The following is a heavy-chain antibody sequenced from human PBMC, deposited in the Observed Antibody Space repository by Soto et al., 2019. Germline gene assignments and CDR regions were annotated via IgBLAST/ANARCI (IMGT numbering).Heavy chain of an antibody. CDR2: INTANGNT. V-gene: IGHV1-3*04. CDR1: GYSFNTYA. D-gene: IGHD1-1*01. J-gene: IGHJ5*02. CDR3: ARRYKSAGWFDP. Sequence: QVQLVQSGAEVKKPGASVRVSCQASGYSFNTYAIHWVRQAPGQGLEWMGWINTANGNTEYSQKFQGRVTFTRDTSATTAYMDLSRLRSEDTGTYYCARRYKSAGWFDPWGQGTLVTVSS.